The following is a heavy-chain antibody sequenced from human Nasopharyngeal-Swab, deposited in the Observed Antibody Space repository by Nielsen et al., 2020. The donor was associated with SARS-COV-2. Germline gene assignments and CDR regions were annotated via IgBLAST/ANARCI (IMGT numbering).Heavy chain of an antibody. CDR3: ARALTVDTAMVIYYYYYYGMDV. CDR2: MNPNSGNT. Sequence: WVRQEPGRGLEWMGWMNPNSGNTGYAQKFQGRVTMTRNTSISTAYMELSSLRSEDTAVYYCARALTVDTAMVIYYYYYYGMDVWGQGTTVTVSS. D-gene: IGHD5-18*01. V-gene: IGHV1-8*01. J-gene: IGHJ6*02.